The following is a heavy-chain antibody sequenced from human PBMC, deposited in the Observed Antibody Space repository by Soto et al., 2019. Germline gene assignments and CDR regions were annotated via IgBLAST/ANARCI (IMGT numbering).Heavy chain of an antibody. V-gene: IGHV4-30-4*01. CDR1: GASISSGDYY. CDR2: IYHSGTT. J-gene: IGHJ4*02. D-gene: IGHD3-22*01. CDR3: ARDSSGYAGHDY. Sequence: SETLSLTCTVSGASISSGDYYWSWIRQPPGKGLEWIGYIYHSGTTFYNPSLKSRLTISVDTSKNQFSLKLSSVTAADTAVYYCARDSSGYAGHDYWGQGTLVTVSS.